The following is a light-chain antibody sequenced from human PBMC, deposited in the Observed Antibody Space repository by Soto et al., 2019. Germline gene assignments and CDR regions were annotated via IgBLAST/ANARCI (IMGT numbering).Light chain of an antibody. CDR1: SSDVGGYNY. V-gene: IGLV2-14*01. CDR3: CSYTSSSIRV. J-gene: IGLJ3*02. CDR2: EVR. Sequence: QSALTQPASVSGSPGQSITISCTGSSSDVGGYNYVSWYQHHPGKAPKLMIYEVRNRPSGVSNRLSGSKSGNTASLTISGLQADDEADYYCCSYTSSSIRVFGGGTKLTVL.